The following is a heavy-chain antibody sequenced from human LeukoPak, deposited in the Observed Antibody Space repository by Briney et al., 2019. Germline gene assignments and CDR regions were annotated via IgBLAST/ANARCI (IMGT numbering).Heavy chain of an antibody. J-gene: IGHJ5*02. CDR3: ARLSIAARDPWFFP. CDR2: IYPDDSVT. CDR1: GYSFTSYW. D-gene: IGHD6-6*01. V-gene: IGHV5-51*01. Sequence: GESLKISCQGSGYSFTSYWIGWVGQMPGKGLEWMGIIYPDDSVTRYSPSFQGQVTISADKSISTAYLQWSSLKSSDTAMYYGARLSIAARDPWFFPWGPGTLVSVS.